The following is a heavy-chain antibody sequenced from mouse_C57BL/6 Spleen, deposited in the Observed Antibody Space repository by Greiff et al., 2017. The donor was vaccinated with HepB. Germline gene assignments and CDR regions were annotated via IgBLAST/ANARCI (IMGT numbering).Heavy chain of an antibody. V-gene: IGHV2-2*01. Sequence: VQGVESGPGLVQPSQSLSITCTVSGFSLTSYGVHWVRQSPGKGLEWLGVIWSGGSTDYNAAFISRLSISKDNSKSQVFFKMNSLQADDTAIYYCARKSLAYYSNYGEYFDVWGTGTTVTVSS. CDR1: GFSLTSYG. J-gene: IGHJ1*03. CDR2: IWSGGST. CDR3: ARKSLAYYSNYGEYFDV. D-gene: IGHD2-5*01.